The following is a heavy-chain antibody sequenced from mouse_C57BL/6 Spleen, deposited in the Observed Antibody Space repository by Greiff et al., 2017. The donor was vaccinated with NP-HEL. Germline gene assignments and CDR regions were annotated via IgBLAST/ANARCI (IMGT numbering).Heavy chain of an antibody. V-gene: IGHV1-81*01. Sequence: QVQLKESGAELARPGASVKLSCKASGYTFTSYGISWVKQRTGQGLEWIGEIYPRSGNTYYNEKFKGKATLTADKSSSTAYMELRSLTSEDSAVYFCARSHDYDGRRRPFAYWGQGTLVTVSA. J-gene: IGHJ3*01. CDR2: IYPRSGNT. CDR3: ARSHDYDGRRRPFAY. D-gene: IGHD2-4*01. CDR1: GYTFTSYG.